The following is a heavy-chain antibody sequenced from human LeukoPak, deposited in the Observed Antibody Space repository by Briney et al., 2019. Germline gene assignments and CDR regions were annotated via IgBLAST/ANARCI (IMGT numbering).Heavy chain of an antibody. D-gene: IGHD3-22*01. CDR3: AKQPDYYDSSGYYSL. V-gene: IGHV3-23*01. CDR2: ISGSGGST. Sequence: GGSLRLSCAASGFTFSSYAMSWVRQAPGKGLEWVSAISGSGGSTYYADSVKGRFTISRDNSKNTLYLQMNSLRAEDTAVYYCAKQPDYYDSSGYYSLWGQGTLVTVSS. J-gene: IGHJ4*02. CDR1: GFTFSSYA.